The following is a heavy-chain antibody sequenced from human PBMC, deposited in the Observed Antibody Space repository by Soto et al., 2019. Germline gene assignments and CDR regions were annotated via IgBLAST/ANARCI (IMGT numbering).Heavy chain of an antibody. CDR1: GFTFSSYA. CDR3: AKSGRNWNSQIDY. Sequence: EVHLLESGGGLVQPGGSLRLSCAASGFTFSSYAMSWVRQAPGKGREWVSGISGGGGSTNHADSVKGRFTISRDNSKNTLYLQMNSLRAEDTAIYYCAKSGRNWNSQIDYWGQGTLVTVSS. D-gene: IGHD1-7*01. V-gene: IGHV3-23*01. CDR2: ISGGGGST. J-gene: IGHJ4*02.